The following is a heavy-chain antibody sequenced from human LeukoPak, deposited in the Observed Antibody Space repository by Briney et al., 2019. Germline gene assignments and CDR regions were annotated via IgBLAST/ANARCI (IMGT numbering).Heavy chain of an antibody. J-gene: IGHJ4*02. V-gene: IGHV3-66*01. CDR2: IYSGGST. Sequence: PGGSLRLSCAASGFTVSSNYMSWVRQAPGKGLEWVSVIYSGGSTYYADSVKGRFTISRDNSKNTLYLQMNSLRAEDTAAYYCARSDIPYYFDYWGQGTLVTVSS. CDR3: ARSDIPYYFDY. CDR1: GFTVSSNY. D-gene: IGHD2-2*02.